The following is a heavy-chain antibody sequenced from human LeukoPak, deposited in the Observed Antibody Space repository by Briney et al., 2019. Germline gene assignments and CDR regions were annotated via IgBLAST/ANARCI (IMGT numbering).Heavy chain of an antibody. CDR3: AKDGYCSGGSCYANFFDR. J-gene: IGHJ4*02. CDR1: GFSFLHYG. V-gene: IGHV3-30*18. CDR2: ISSDGSKE. D-gene: IGHD2-15*01. Sequence: GGSLRLSCAASGFSFLHYGMHWVRQAPGKGLEWVAFISSDGSKEYYADSVKGRFTISRDNSKNTLYLHVNSPRAEDTAVFFCAKDGYCSGGSCYANFFDRWGQGTLVTVYS.